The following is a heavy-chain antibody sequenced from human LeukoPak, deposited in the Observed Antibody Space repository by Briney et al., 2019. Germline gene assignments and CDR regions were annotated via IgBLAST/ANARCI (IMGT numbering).Heavy chain of an antibody. CDR1: GYSISSGYH. D-gene: IGHD3-3*01. V-gene: IGHV4-38-2*02. CDR3: ARVNYDFWSGNDYYYMDV. CDR2: IYHSGST. Sequence: SETLSLTCTVSGYSISSGYHWGWIRQPPGKGLEWIGSIYHSGSTYYNPSLKSRVTISVDTSKNQFSLKLSSVTAADTAVYYCARVNYDFWSGNDYYYMDVWGKGTTVTVSS. J-gene: IGHJ6*03.